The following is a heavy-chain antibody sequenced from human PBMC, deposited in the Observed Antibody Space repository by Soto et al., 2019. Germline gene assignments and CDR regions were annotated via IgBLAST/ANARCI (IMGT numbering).Heavy chain of an antibody. D-gene: IGHD6-19*01. CDR3: ARVVSSGCYPDYYYGMDV. V-gene: IGHV3-33*01. Sequence: QVQLVESGGGVVQPGRSLRLSCAASGFTFSSYGMHWVRQAPGKGLEWVAVIWYDGSNKYYADSVKGRFTISRDNSKNTLYLQMNSLRAEDTAVYYCARVVSSGCYPDYYYGMDVWGQGTTVTVSS. CDR2: IWYDGSNK. J-gene: IGHJ6*02. CDR1: GFTFSSYG.